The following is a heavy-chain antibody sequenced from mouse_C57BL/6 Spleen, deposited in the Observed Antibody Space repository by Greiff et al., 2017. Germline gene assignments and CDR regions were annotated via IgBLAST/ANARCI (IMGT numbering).Heavy chain of an antibody. D-gene: IGHD2-4*01. CDR1: GYSITSGYY. CDR2: ISYDGSN. CDR3: AREGLRREALFDY. Sequence: EVKLQESGPGLVKPSQSLSLTCSVTGYSITSGYYWNWIRQFPGNKLEWMGYISYDGSNNYNPSLKNRISITRDTSKNQFFLKLNSVTTEDTATXYCAREGLRREALFDYWGQGTTLTVSS. V-gene: IGHV3-6*01. J-gene: IGHJ2*01.